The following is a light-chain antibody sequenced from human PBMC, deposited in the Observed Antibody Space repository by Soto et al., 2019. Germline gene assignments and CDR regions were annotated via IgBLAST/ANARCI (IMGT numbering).Light chain of an antibody. Sequence: EIVLTQSPGTLSLSPGERATLSCRASQSVSSRYLAWYQQKPGQAPRLLMYGASNRATGIPDRFSGSGSGPDFTLTISRLEPEDFAVYFCQQYGSSPPFTFGQGTKVEIK. V-gene: IGKV3-20*01. CDR2: GAS. CDR3: QQYGSSPPFT. CDR1: QSVSSRY. J-gene: IGKJ2*01.